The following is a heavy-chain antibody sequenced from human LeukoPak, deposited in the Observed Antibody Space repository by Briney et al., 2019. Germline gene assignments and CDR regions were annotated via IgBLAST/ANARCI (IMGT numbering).Heavy chain of an antibody. J-gene: IGHJ6*02. CDR2: IWSDEIHK. CDR1: GFTFNNDA. Sequence: GRSLRLSCAASGFTFNNDAMHWVRQAPGKGLEWVAMIWSDEIHKFYADSVKSRFTISRDNAKNSLYLQMNSLRAEDTAVYYCARLRYYGMDVWGQGTTVTVSS. V-gene: IGHV3-33*01. CDR3: ARLRYYGMDV.